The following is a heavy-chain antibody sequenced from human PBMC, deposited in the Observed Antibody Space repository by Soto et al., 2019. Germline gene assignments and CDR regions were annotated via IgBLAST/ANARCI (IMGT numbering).Heavy chain of an antibody. CDR1: GGSISSGGYY. V-gene: IGHV4-31*03. J-gene: IGHJ4*02. D-gene: IGHD6-19*01. CDR2: IYYSGST. CDR3: ARAYSSGWYFDY. Sequence: QVQLQESGPGLVKPSQTLSLTCTVSGGSISSGGYYWSWIRQHPGKGLEWIGYIYYSGSTYYNPSLKRRVTISVDTSKNQFALKLSSVTAADTAVYYCARAYSSGWYFDYWGQGTLVTVSS.